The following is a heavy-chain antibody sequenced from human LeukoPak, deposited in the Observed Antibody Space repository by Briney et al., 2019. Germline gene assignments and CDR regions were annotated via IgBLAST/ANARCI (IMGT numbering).Heavy chain of an antibody. D-gene: IGHD3-10*01. CDR1: GFTFTSYA. CDR2: ISYSGGTT. V-gene: IGHV3-23*01. J-gene: IGHJ4*02. CDR3: AKGGGELGSGSLDY. Sequence: GGSLRLSCASSGFTFTSYAVSWVRQAPGKGLEWVSTISYSGGTTYHTDSVKGRFTISRDNSKNTLYLQMNSLTTEDTAVYYCAKGGGELGSGSLDYWGQGTLVTVSS.